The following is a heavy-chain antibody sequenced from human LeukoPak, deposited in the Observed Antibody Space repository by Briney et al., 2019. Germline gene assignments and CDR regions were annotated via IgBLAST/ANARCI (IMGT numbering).Heavy chain of an antibody. CDR1: GFTFSSYA. Sequence: GGSLRLSCAASGFTFSSYAMNWVRQAPGKGLEWVSSISSSSSYIYYADSVKGRFTISRDNAKRSLYLQMNNLRAEDTAVYYCMGDYCTSTSCSTTFWGQGTLVTVSS. J-gene: IGHJ4*02. D-gene: IGHD2-2*02. V-gene: IGHV3-21*01. CDR2: ISSSSSYI. CDR3: MGDYCTSTSCSTTF.